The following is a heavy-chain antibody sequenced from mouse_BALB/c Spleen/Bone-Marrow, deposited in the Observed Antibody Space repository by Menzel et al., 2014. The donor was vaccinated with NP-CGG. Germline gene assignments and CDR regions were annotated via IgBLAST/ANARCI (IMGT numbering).Heavy chain of an antibody. CDR3: AKNIGYYYGSSYYAMDY. CDR1: GFSLTSYG. Sequence: QVQLQQSGPSLVQPSQSLSITCTVSGFSLTSYGVHWVRQSPGKGLEWLGVIWRGGSTDYNAAFMSRLSITKDNSKSLVFFKMNSLQADDTAIYYCAKNIGYYYGSSYYAMDYWGQGTSVTVSS. J-gene: IGHJ4*01. CDR2: IWRGGST. V-gene: IGHV2-5-1*01. D-gene: IGHD1-1*01.